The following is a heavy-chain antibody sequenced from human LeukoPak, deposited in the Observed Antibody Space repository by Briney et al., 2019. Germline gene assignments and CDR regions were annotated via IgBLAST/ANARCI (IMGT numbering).Heavy chain of an antibody. V-gene: IGHV4-59*01. CDR1: GGSISSYY. CDR3: ARGLLPRGGNFDY. J-gene: IGHJ4*02. D-gene: IGHD3-16*01. CDR2: IYYSGST. Sequence: PSETLSLTCTVSGGSISSYYWSWIRQPPGKGLEWIGYIYYSGSTNYNPSLKSRVTISVDTSKNQFSLKLSSVTAADTAVYYCARGLLPRGGNFDYWGQGTLVTVSS.